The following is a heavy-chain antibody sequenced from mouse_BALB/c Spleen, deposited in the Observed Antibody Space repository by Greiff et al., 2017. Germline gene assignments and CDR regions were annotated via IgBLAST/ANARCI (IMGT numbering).Heavy chain of an antibody. CDR3: ARSDGAMDY. J-gene: IGHJ4*01. Sequence: QVQLQQSGAELVRPGTSVKVSCKASGYAFTNYLIEWVKQRPGQGLEWIGVINPGSGGTNYNEKFKGKATLTADTSSSTAYMQLSSLTSEDSAVYYCARSDGAMDYWGQGTSVTVSS. CDR1: GYAFTNYL. V-gene: IGHV1-54*01. CDR2: INPGSGGT.